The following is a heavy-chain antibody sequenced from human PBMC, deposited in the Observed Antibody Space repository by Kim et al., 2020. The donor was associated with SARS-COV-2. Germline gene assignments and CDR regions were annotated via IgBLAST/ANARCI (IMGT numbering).Heavy chain of an antibody. CDR3: TSLTALYYGMDV. J-gene: IGHJ6*02. CDR2: IRSKAYGGTT. CDR1: GFIFGDHA. D-gene: IGHD5-18*01. V-gene: IGHV3-49*04. Sequence: GGSLRLSCTASGFIFGDHALSWVRQAPGKGLEWVGFIRSKAYGGTTEYAASVKGRFTISRDDSKTIAYLQMNSLKTEDTAVYFCTSLTALYYGMDVWGQGTTVTVSS.